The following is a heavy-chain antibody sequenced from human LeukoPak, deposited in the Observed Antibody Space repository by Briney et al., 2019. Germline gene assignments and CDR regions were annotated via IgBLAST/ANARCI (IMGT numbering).Heavy chain of an antibody. Sequence: GKSLKISCKGSGYSFTNYWIGWVRQMPGRGLEWMGIIYPGDSDTTYSPSFQGQVTISADKSISTAFLQWSSLKASDTAIYYCARHRYNCGGDCYYYYFDYWGQGTLVTVSS. CDR3: ARHRYNCGGDCYYYYFDY. CDR2: IYPGDSDT. V-gene: IGHV5-51*01. D-gene: IGHD2-21*02. CDR1: GYSFTNYW. J-gene: IGHJ4*02.